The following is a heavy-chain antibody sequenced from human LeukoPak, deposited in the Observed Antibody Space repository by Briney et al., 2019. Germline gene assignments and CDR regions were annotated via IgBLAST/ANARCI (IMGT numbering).Heavy chain of an antibody. CDR3: AKARGYSSSSSFDF. CDR1: GLTFSDYF. J-gene: IGHJ4*02. V-gene: IGHV3-11*01. Sequence: PGGSLRLSCAASGLTFSDYFMGWIRQAPGKGLEWVAHISTTSIIVDYADSVKGRFTISRDNAENSLDLQMNSLRAEDTALYYCAKARGYSSSSSFDFWGQGTLVTVSS. D-gene: IGHD6-13*01. CDR2: ISTTSIIV.